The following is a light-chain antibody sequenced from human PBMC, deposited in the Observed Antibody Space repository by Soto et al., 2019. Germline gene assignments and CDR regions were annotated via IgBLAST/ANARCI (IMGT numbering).Light chain of an antibody. CDR1: ESVSSY. CDR2: DAS. V-gene: IGKV3-11*01. Sequence: EIVMTQSPATLSVSSGESATLSCRASESVSSYLAWYQQKPGQAPRLLIYDASTRATGIPARFSGSGSGTDFTLTISSLEPEDCEVYYGQQRSNWPITFGQGTRLEI. CDR3: QQRSNWPIT. J-gene: IGKJ5*01.